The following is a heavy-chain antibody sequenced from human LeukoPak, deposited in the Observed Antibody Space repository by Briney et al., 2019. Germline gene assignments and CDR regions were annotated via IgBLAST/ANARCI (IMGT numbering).Heavy chain of an antibody. CDR3: ARGYCSSTSCRSAPGDAFDI. V-gene: IGHV3-48*01. J-gene: IGHJ3*02. CDR1: GFTFSSYA. D-gene: IGHD2-2*01. Sequence: AGGSLRLSCAASGFTFSSYAMHWVRQAPGKGLEWVPYIIRSSSTIYYADSVKGRFTISRDNAKNSLYLQMNSLRAEDTAVYYCARGYCSSTSCRSAPGDAFDIWGQGTMVTVSS. CDR2: IIRSSSTI.